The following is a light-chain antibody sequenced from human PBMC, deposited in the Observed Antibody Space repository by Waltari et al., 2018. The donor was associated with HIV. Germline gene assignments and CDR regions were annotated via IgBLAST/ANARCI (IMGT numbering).Light chain of an antibody. CDR1: RTTIGNIY. CDR2: DKK. Sequence: QSVLTQPPSVSAAPGQTVTIPCSGSRTTIGNIYVSWYQPLPGTAPKVVIYDKKKRPSGIPDRFSGSKSGTSATLGITGLQTGDEADYYCGTWDSSLSAVLFGGGTKLTVL. CDR3: GTWDSSLSAVL. V-gene: IGLV1-51*01. J-gene: IGLJ2*01.